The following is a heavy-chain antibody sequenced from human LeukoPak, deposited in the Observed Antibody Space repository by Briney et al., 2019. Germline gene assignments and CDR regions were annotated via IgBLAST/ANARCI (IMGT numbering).Heavy chain of an antibody. CDR3: ARDLRDYGFYYYYMDV. J-gene: IGHJ6*03. D-gene: IGHD4-17*01. V-gene: IGHV4-4*07. Sequence: PSETLSLTCTVSGGSISSYYWSWIRQPAGKGLEWIGRIYTSGSTNYNPSLKSRVTISVDTSKNQFSLKLSSVTAADTAVYYCARDLRDYGFYYYYMDVWGKGTTVTVSS. CDR1: GGSISSYY. CDR2: IYTSGST.